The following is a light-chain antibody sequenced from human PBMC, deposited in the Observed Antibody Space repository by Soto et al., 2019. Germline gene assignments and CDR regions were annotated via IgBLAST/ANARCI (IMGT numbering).Light chain of an antibody. CDR3: QQANTFPLT. J-gene: IGKJ4*01. CDR2: TAS. V-gene: IGKV1-12*01. CDR1: QVISNW. Sequence: DIQMTQSPSSVSASVGDRVTITCRASQVISNWLVWYQQKPGKAPKLLISTASDLQSGVPSRFSGSGSGTDFTLTISSLQPEDSASYYCQQANTFPLTFGGGTKVEIK.